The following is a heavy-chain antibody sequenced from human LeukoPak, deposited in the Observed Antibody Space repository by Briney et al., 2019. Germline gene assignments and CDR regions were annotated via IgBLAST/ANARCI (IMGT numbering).Heavy chain of an antibody. J-gene: IGHJ4*02. CDR2: ISGSGDNT. Sequence: GGSLRLSCAASGFTFSSYAMSWVSQAPGKGLEWVSGISGSGDNTYYADSVKGRFTISRDNSKNTLYVQVNSLGTEDTAAYYCAKGGYYDSSGSFYFDYWGQGTLVTISS. CDR1: GFTFSSYA. D-gene: IGHD3-22*01. V-gene: IGHV3-23*01. CDR3: AKGGYYDSSGSFYFDY.